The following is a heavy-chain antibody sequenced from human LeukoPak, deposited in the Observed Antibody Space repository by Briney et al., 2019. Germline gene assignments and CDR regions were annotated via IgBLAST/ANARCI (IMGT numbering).Heavy chain of an antibody. V-gene: IGHV3-11*04. CDR1: GFTFSDYY. CDR3: ARGPGGFYDYVIGEFDY. CDR2: ISNNGRTI. Sequence: PGGSLRLSCAASGFTFSDYYMSWIRQAPGKGLEWVSYISNNGRTIYYADSVKGRLTMSRDNAKSSLYLQMNSLRAEDTAVYYCARGPGGFYDYVIGEFDYWGQGTLVTVSS. D-gene: IGHD3-16*01. J-gene: IGHJ4*02.